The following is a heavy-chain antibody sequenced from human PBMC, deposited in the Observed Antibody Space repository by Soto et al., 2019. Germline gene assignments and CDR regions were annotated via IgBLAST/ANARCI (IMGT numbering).Heavy chain of an antibody. D-gene: IGHD5-12*01. CDR3: AHRPRGYADYCAY. V-gene: IGHV2-5*02. J-gene: IGHJ4*02. CDR1: GFSLSTRGVA. Sequence: QITLKESGPTLVKPTQTLTLTCTFSGFSLSTRGVAVGWFRQPPGKALEWLALIYWDEDKWYSPSLKSRLTITGDTSKNQVVLPMTNMDPVDTATYYCAHRPRGYADYCAYWGQGTLVTVSS. CDR2: IYWDEDK.